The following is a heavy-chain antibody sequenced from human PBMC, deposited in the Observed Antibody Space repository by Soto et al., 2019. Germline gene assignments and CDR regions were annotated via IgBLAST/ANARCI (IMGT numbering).Heavy chain of an antibody. CDR2: INAGNGNT. V-gene: IGHV1-3*01. J-gene: IGHJ5*02. CDR3: ARDQYYYDSSGYHNWFDP. D-gene: IGHD3-22*01. CDR1: GYTFTIYA. Sequence: GASVKVSCKASGYTFTIYAMHWVRQAPGQRLEWMGWINAGNGNTKYSQKFQGRVTITRDTSASTAYMELSSLRSEDTAVYYCARDQYYYDSSGYHNWFDPWGQGTLVTVSS.